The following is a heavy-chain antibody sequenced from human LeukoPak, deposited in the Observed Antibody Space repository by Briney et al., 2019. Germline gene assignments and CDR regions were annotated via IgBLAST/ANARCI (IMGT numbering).Heavy chain of an antibody. CDR1: GYTFTGYY. D-gene: IGHD1-26*01. V-gene: IGHV1-2*02. J-gene: IGHJ4*02. CDR2: INPNSGGT. Sequence: ASVKVPCKASGYTFTGYYMHWVRQAPGQGLEWMGWINPNSGGTNYAQKFQGRVTMTRDTSISTAYMELSRLRSDDTAVYYCARELRGGSYFDYWGQGTLVTVSS. CDR3: ARELRGGSYFDY.